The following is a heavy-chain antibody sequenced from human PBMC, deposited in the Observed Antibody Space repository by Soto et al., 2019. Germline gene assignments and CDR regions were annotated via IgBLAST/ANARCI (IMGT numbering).Heavy chain of an antibody. J-gene: IGHJ4*02. Sequence: QVQLVESGGGVVQPGRSLRLSCAASGFTFSDYTIHWVRQAPGKGLEWVALISYDATSKYYADSVKGRFTISRDNSKNTLYLQMNSLRAEDTAVYYYARAVTRDFDYWGQGTLVTVSS. CDR1: GFTFSDYT. V-gene: IGHV3-30-3*01. CDR2: ISYDATSK. D-gene: IGHD4-17*01. CDR3: ARAVTRDFDY.